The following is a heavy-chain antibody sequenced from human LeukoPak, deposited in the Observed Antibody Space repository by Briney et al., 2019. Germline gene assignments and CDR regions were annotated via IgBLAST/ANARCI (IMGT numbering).Heavy chain of an antibody. CDR1: GFTFSSYA. D-gene: IGHD3-22*01. J-gene: IGHJ4*02. CDR3: ARESWGYDSSGYLIY. V-gene: IGHV3-23*01. CDR2: ISGSGGRT. Sequence: TGGSLRLSCAASGFTFSSYAMSRVRQAPGKGLEWVSGISGSGGRTYYADSVKGRFTISRDNSKNTLYLQMNSLRAEDTAVYYCARESWGYDSSGYLIYWGQGTLVTVSS.